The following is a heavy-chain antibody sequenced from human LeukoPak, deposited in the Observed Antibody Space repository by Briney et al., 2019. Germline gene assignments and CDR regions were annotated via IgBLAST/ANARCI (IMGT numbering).Heavy chain of an antibody. CDR1: GFTFSSYA. CDR2: IYSGGST. V-gene: IGHV3-53*04. CDR3: ARGYFRGFDY. Sequence: GGSLRLSCAASGFTFSSYAMSWVRQAPGKGLEWVSVIYSGGSTYYADSVKGRFTISRHNSKNTLYLQMNSLRAEDTAVYYCARGYFRGFDYWGQGTLVTVSS. D-gene: IGHD2-21*01. J-gene: IGHJ4*02.